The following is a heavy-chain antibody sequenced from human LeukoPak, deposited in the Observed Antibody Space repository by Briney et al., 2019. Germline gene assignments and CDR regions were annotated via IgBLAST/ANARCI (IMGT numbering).Heavy chain of an antibody. CDR3: ARGFAPAYNFGVFDY. D-gene: IGHD5-18*01. Sequence: PGGSLRLSCAASGFTVRNNYMIWVRQAPGKGLEWVSLLYTGGETNYADSVKGRFTISRDNSKNTVSLQMNGLRVEDTAVYYCARGFAPAYNFGVFDYWGQGTLVTVSS. CDR2: LYTGGET. CDR1: GFTVRNNY. J-gene: IGHJ4*02. V-gene: IGHV3-53*01.